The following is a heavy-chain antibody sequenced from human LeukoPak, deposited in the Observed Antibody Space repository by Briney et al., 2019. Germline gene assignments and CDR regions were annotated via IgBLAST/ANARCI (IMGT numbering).Heavy chain of an antibody. CDR3: VKESSNRYNWNDAYYYYYGMDV. Sequence: GGSLRLSCSASGFTFSSYAMHWVRQAPGKGLEYVSAISSNGGSTYYADSVKGRFTISRDNSKNTLYLQMSSLRAEDTAVYYSVKESSNRYNWNDAYYYYYGMDVWGQGTTVTVSS. J-gene: IGHJ6*02. D-gene: IGHD1-20*01. CDR1: GFTFSSYA. CDR2: ISSNGGST. V-gene: IGHV3-64D*06.